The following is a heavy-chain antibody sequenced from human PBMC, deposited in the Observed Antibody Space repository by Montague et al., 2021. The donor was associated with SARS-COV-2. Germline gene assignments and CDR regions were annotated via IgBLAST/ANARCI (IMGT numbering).Heavy chain of an antibody. CDR3: TSHPVWQQLCT. CDR1: GASLASGYW. D-gene: IGHD1-1*01. V-gene: IGHV4-4*02. CDR2: IHHTGGS. Sequence: SETLSLTCAVSGASLASGYWWSWVRQSPGKGLEWIAEIHHTGGSNYNQSLVSRVTIFLDHSKNHLTLTLSSVTAADTAMYYCTSHPVWQQLCTWGQGTLVTVSA. J-gene: IGHJ5*02.